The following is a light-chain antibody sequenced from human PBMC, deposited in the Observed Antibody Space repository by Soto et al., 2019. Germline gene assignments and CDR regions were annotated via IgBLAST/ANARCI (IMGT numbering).Light chain of an antibody. CDR1: GSNIGAGYD. J-gene: IGLJ1*01. CDR3: QSYDSSLSGYV. V-gene: IGLV1-40*01. CDR2: GNS. Sequence: QSVLTQPPSVSGAPGQRVTISCTGSGSNIGAGYDVHWYQQLPGTAPKLLIFGNSNRPSGVPDRFSGSKSGTSASPAITGLQAEDEADYYCQSYDSSLSGYVFGTGTKLTVL.